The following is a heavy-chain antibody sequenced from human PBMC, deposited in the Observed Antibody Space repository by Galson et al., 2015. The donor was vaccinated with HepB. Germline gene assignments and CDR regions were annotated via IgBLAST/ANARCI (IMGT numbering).Heavy chain of an antibody. CDR3: ARSPTLGSSTGALDY. Sequence: SLRLSCAASGFTFSSYGMHWVRQAPGKGLEWVAVIWYDGSNKYYADSVKGRFTISRDNSKNTLYLQMNSLRAEDTAVYYCARSPTLGSSTGALDYWGQGTLVTVSS. V-gene: IGHV3-33*01. J-gene: IGHJ4*02. CDR1: GFTFSSYG. CDR2: IWYDGSNK. D-gene: IGHD2-2*01.